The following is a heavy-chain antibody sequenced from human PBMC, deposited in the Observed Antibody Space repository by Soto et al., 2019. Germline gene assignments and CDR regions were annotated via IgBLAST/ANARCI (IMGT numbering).Heavy chain of an antibody. CDR3: ARIVVPGYAFDI. D-gene: IGHD2-15*01. J-gene: IGHJ3*02. CDR2: IFSNDEK. V-gene: IGHV2-26*01. CDR1: GFSLSNARMG. Sequence: QVTLKESGPVLVQPTETLTLTCTVSGFSLSNARMGVSWICQPPGKALEWLAHIFSNDEKSYSTSLKSRLTISKDTSKSQVVLTMTNMDPVDTATYYCARIVVPGYAFDIWGQGTMVTVSS.